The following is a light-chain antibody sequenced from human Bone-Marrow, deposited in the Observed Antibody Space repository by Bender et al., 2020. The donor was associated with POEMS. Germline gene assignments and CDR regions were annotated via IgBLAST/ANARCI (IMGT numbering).Light chain of an antibody. Sequence: QSALTQPASVSGSPGQSIAISCTGTSSDIGSFNLVSWYQHHPGKAPKLIISEVTKRPSGVSTRFSGSNSANTASLTISGLQAEDEADYYCCSFAGRSTWVFGGGSKLTVL. CDR3: CSFAGRSTWV. J-gene: IGLJ3*02. CDR2: EVT. V-gene: IGLV2-23*02. CDR1: SSDIGSFNL.